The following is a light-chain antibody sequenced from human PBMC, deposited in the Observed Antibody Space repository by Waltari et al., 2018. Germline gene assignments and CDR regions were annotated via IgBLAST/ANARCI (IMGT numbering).Light chain of an antibody. V-gene: IGLV1-40*01. J-gene: IGLJ3*02. CDR2: GNS. CDR3: QSYDSSLSGSV. Sequence: QSVLTQPPPVSVAPGQRVTIPCTGSSSDIGAGYDVHWYQQLPGTAPKLLIYGNSNRPSGVPDRFSGSKSGTSASLAITGLQAEDEADYYCQSYDSSLSGSVFGGGTKLTVL. CDR1: SSDIGAGYD.